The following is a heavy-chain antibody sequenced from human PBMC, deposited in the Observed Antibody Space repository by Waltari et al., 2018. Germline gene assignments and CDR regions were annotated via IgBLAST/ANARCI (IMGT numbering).Heavy chain of an antibody. CDR2: IYHSGST. D-gene: IGHD3-3*01. CDR3: ARHGTRITMTSSFEY. CDR1: GYSIRSGYY. Sequence: VQLQESGPGLVKSSETLSLTCVVSGYSIRSGYYWGWIRQPPGKGLERIGSIYHSGSTYYNPSLKSRVTISVDTSKNQFSLKLSSVTAADTAVYYCARHGTRITMTSSFEYWGQGTLVTVSS. J-gene: IGHJ4*02. V-gene: IGHV4-38-2*01.